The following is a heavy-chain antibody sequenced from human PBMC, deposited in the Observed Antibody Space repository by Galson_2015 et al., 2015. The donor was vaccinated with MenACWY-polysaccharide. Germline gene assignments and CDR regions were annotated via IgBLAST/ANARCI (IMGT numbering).Heavy chain of an antibody. CDR3: ARKDHGTGGMDV. J-gene: IGHJ6*02. CDR1: GYLFTSFA. V-gene: IGHV5-51*01. CDR2: IYPSDSDV. D-gene: IGHD3-10*01. Sequence: QSGAEVKKPGESLTISCKASGYLFTSFAIGWVRQMPGKGLEWLGIIYPSDSDVKYNPSFQGQVTFSADRSTNTAYLQWSSLKASDSAMYYCARKDHGTGGMDVWGQGTTVTVSS.